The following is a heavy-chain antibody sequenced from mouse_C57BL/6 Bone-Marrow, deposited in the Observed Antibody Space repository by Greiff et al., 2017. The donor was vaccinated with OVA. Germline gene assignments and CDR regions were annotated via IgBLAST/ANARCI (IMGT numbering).Heavy chain of an antibody. Sequence: EVQLVESEGGLVQPGSSMTLSCTASGFTFSDYYMAWVRQVPEKGLEWVANINYDGSSTYYLDSLKSRFIISRDNAKNILYLQMCSLKSEATATYYCSCECSLSMRLRRGYYFDYWGQGTTLTVSS. CDR3: SCECSLSMRLRRGYYFDY. CDR2: INYDGSST. D-gene: IGHD2-3*01. CDR1: GFTFSDYY. J-gene: IGHJ2*01. V-gene: IGHV5-16*01.